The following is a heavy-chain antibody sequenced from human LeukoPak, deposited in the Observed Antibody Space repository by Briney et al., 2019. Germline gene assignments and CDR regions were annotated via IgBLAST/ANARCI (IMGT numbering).Heavy chain of an antibody. V-gene: IGHV3-11*04. D-gene: IGHD3-3*01. CDR1: GFPFSDYY. CDR2: ISTSGTIM. CDR3: ARVGAYYDFWSGYSYYYYYMDV. Sequence: GGSLRLSCAASGFPFSDYYMSWIRQAPGKGLECISYISTSGTIMYYADSVKGRFTISRDNAKNSLYLQMNSLRAEDTAVYYCARVGAYYDFWSGYSYYYYYMDVWGKGTTVTVSS. J-gene: IGHJ6*03.